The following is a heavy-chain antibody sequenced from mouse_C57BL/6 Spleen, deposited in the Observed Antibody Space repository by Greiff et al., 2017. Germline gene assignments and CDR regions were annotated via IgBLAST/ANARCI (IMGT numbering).Heavy chain of an antibody. CDR2: IWSGGST. V-gene: IGHV2-2*01. Sequence: VQLQQSGPGLVQPSQSLSITCTVSGFSLTSYGVHWVRQSPGKGLAWLGVIWSGGSTDYNAAFISRLSIRKDNSNSQVFFKMNSLQADDTAIYYCARNYGSSYRYFDVWGTGTTVTVSS. CDR1: GFSLTSYG. CDR3: ARNYGSSYRYFDV. J-gene: IGHJ1*03. D-gene: IGHD1-1*01.